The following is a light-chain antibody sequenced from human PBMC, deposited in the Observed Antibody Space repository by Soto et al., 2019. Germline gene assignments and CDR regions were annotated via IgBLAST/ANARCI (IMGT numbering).Light chain of an antibody. CDR1: GSDISAYNY. Sequence: QSVLTQPASVSGSPGQSITISCTGTGSDISAYNYVSWYQQHPGKAPKLMIYEVGDRPSGLSNRFSGSKSGNTASLTISRLQPEDEADYYCSSYTSNNFYVFGTGTKVT. CDR3: SSYTSNNFYV. CDR2: EVG. V-gene: IGLV2-14*01. J-gene: IGLJ1*01.